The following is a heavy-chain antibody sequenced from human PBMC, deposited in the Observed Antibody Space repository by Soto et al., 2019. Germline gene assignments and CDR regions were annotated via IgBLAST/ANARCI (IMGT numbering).Heavy chain of an antibody. CDR2: IIPIFGTA. J-gene: IGHJ4*02. D-gene: IGHD5-18*01. V-gene: IGHV1-69*01. CDR3: ASNSGYSYGLDY. Sequence: QVQLVQSGAEVKKPGSSVKDSCKASGGTFSSYAISWVRQAPGQGLEWMGGIIPIFGTAKYAQKFQGRVTITANESTRTAYLELSRLRSDDTAVYYCASNSGYSYGLDYWRQGTLVTVSS. CDR1: GGTFSSYA.